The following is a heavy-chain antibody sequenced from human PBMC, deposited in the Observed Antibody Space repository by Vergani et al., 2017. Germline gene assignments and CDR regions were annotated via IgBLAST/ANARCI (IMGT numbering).Heavy chain of an antibody. D-gene: IGHD3-3*01. Sequence: EVQLLESGGGLVQPGGSLRLSCAASGFTFSSYVMSWVRQAPGKGLEWVSRISGSGSGTYYADSVKGRFTISRDNSKNTLYLDMNSLRAEDTAVYYCASQYYDFWSGRDWGQGTLVTVSS. V-gene: IGHV3-23*01. CDR2: ISGSGSGT. J-gene: IGHJ1*01. CDR3: ASQYYDFWSGRD. CDR1: GFTFSSYV.